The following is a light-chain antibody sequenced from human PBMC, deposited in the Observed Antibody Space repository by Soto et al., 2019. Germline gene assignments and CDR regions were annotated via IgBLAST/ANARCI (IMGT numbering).Light chain of an antibody. CDR2: AAS. CDR1: QGISSY. V-gene: IGKV1-27*01. J-gene: IGKJ4*01. CDR3: QKYDSAPLT. Sequence: DIQMTQSPSSLSASVGDRVTITCRASQGISSYLAWYQQRAGKVPKLLINAASTLQSGVPSRFSGSGSGTDFTLTISSLQPEDVATYYFQKYDSAPLTFVGGTKVEI.